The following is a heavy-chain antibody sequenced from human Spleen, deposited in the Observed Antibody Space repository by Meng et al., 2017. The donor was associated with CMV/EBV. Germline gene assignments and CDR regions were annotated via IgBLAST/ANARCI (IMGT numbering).Heavy chain of an antibody. D-gene: IGHD2-15*01. V-gene: IGHV1-8*01. CDR1: YTFTSCG. CDR2: MNPGSGNI. Sequence: YTFTSCGINWVRHATGRGFEWVGWMNPGSGNIGYAQKFQGRVTMTRDTSTSTAYMELNSLRVEDSAIYYCAKMDCSGSKCDVNWFDPWGQGTLVTVSS. CDR3: AKMDCSGSKCDVNWFDP. J-gene: IGHJ5*02.